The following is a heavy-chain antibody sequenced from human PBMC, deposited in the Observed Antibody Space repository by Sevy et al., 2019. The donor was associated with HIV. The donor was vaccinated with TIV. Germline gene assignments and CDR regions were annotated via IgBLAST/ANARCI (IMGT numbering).Heavy chain of an antibody. V-gene: IGHV4-39*01. J-gene: IGHJ6*02. CDR2: IYYSGST. CDR3: ASRDTIFGLVIPNYYYYGMDV. Sequence: SETLSLTCTVSGGSISSSSYYWGWIRQPPGKGLEWIGSIYYSGSTYYNPSLKSRVTISVDTSKNQFSLKLSSVTAADTAVYYCASRDTIFGLVIPNYYYYGMDVWGQGTTVTVSS. CDR1: GGSISSSSYY. D-gene: IGHD3-3*01.